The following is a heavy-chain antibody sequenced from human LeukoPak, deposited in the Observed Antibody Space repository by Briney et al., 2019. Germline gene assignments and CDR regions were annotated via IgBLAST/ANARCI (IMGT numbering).Heavy chain of an antibody. CDR1: GYSFTSYW. CDR3: ARSPDGYSVDY. CDR2: IYPGDSDS. V-gene: IGHV5-51*01. Sequence: GESLKISCKGSGYSFTSYWIGWVRQMPGKGLEWMGIIYPGDSDSRNSPSFQGQVTISADKSISTAYLQWSGLKASDTAMYYCARSPDGYSVDYWGQGTLATVSS. D-gene: IGHD5-18*01. J-gene: IGHJ4*02.